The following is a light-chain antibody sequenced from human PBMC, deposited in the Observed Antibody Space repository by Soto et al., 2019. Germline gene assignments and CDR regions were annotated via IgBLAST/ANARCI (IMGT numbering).Light chain of an antibody. Sequence: QSALTQPASVSGSPGQSITISCAGTSSDIGGYNYVSWYQQHPGKAPKLMIYDVSNRPSGVSNRFSGSKSGNTASLTISGFQAEDEADYFCYSSRSSSSTFYVFGTGTKLTVL. CDR2: DVS. CDR3: YSSRSSSSTFYV. J-gene: IGLJ1*01. V-gene: IGLV2-14*03. CDR1: SSDIGGYNY.